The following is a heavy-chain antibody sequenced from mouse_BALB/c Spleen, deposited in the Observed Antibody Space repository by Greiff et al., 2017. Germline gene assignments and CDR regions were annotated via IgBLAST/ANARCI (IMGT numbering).Heavy chain of an antibody. Sequence: VQLKESGPDLVKPSQSLSLTCTVTGYSITSGYSWHWIRQFPGNKLEWMGYIHYSGSTNYNPSLKSRISITRDTSKNQFFLQLNSVTTEDTATYYCVFYYDYDDGWFAYWGQGTLVTVSA. CDR2: IHYSGST. D-gene: IGHD2-4*01. J-gene: IGHJ3*01. CDR1: GYSITSGYS. V-gene: IGHV3-1*02. CDR3: VFYYDYDDGWFAY.